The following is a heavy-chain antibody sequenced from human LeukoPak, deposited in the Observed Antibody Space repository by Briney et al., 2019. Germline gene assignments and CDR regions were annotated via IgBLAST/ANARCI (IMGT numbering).Heavy chain of an antibody. V-gene: IGHV3-23*01. CDR1: GFTFSSYA. D-gene: IGHD2-2*01. CDR3: AKKTLYCSSTSCYLSVKGGLDAFDI. Sequence: PGGSLRLSCAASGFTFSSYAMSWVRQALGKGLGWVSAISGSGGSTYYADSVKGRFTISRDNSKNTLYLQMNSLRAEDTAVYYCAKKTLYCSSTSCYLSVKGGLDAFDIWGQGTMVTVSS. J-gene: IGHJ3*02. CDR2: ISGSGGST.